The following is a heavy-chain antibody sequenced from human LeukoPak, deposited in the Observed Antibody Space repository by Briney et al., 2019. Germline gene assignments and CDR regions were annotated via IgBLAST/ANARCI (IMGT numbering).Heavy chain of an antibody. CDR3: AKGSRSSGHYSDY. CDR2: IWYGGSNK. V-gene: IGHV3-30*02. D-gene: IGHD3-22*01. Sequence: PGGSLRLSCAASGFTFSSYGMHWVRQAPGKGLEWVAVIWYGGSNKYYADSVKGRFTISRDNSKNTLYLQMNSLRAEDTAVYYCAKGSRSSGHYSDYWGQGTLVTVSS. J-gene: IGHJ4*02. CDR1: GFTFSSYG.